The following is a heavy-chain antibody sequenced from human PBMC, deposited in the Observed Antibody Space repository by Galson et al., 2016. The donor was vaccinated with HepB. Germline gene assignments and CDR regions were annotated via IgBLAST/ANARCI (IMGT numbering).Heavy chain of an antibody. D-gene: IGHD2-2*02. CDR3: ASEVEYTNTSSGFDV. CDR2: IKHDGSVK. Sequence: SLRLPCAGSEFSLNNYWMNWVRQAPGKGLEWVANIKHDGSVKQYVGSVRGRFTISRDNAKNSVFLQMNSLSADDTAVYYCASEVEYTNTSSGFDVWGQGTMVTVSS. CDR1: EFSLNNYW. J-gene: IGHJ3*01. V-gene: IGHV3-7*03.